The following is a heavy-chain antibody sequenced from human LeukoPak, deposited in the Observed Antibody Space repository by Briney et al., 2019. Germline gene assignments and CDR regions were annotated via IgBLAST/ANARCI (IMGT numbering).Heavy chain of an antibody. D-gene: IGHD2-15*01. CDR3: ARAPGYCSGGSCYSGGGDAFDI. CDR1: GGSISSYY. J-gene: IGHJ3*02. V-gene: IGHV4-59*13. CDR2: IYYSGST. Sequence: SETLSLTCAVSGGSISSYYWSWIRQPPGRGLEWVGDIYYSGSTNYNPSLKSRVTITVDTSKNQFSLKLSSVTAADTAVYYCARAPGYCSGGSCYSGGGDAFDIWGQGTMVTVTS.